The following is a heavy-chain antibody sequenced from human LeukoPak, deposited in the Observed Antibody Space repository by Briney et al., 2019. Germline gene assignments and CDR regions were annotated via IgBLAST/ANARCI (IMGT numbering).Heavy chain of an antibody. Sequence: PGGSLRLSCAASGFTFSTYAMTWVRQAAEKGLEWVSIINAGGGETYYADSVKGRFTIPRDNSKNTLYLQMNSLRVEDTAVYYCGRDPNGDYFGAFEFWGQETLVTVSA. CDR3: GRDPNGDYFGAFEF. D-gene: IGHD4-17*01. V-gene: IGHV3-23*01. J-gene: IGHJ3*01. CDR2: INAGGGET. CDR1: GFTFSTYA.